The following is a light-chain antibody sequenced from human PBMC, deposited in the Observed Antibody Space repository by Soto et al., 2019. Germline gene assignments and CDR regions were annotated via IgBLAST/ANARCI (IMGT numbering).Light chain of an antibody. CDR3: QQRSTWPPFS. J-gene: IGKJ3*01. CDR1: QSIGSY. V-gene: IGKV3-11*01. CDR2: AAS. Sequence: EIVLTQSPATLSLSLGERATLSCRASQSIGSYLAWYQHKLVQPPRLLIYAASNRATGIPVRFSGSGSGTDFTLTISSLEPEDFAVYYCQQRSTWPPFSFGPGTKVD.